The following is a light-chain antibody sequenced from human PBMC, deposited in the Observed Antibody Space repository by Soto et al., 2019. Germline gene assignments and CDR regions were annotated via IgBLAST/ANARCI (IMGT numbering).Light chain of an antibody. CDR2: DAS. V-gene: IGKV1-5*01. Sequence: DIQMIQSPSTLSASVGDRVTITCRASQSISSWLAWYQQKPGKAPRLLIYDASYLERGVPSRFSGCGSGTEFTLTISDLQPDDLATYYCQQYNNFWTFGPGTKVEI. CDR1: QSISSW. J-gene: IGKJ1*01. CDR3: QQYNNFWT.